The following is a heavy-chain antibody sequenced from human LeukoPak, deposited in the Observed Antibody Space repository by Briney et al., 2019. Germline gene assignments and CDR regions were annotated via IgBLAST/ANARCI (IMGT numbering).Heavy chain of an antibody. D-gene: IGHD3-22*01. CDR2: INHSGST. J-gene: IGHJ3*02. CDR3: ARVAYYYDSSGYSSDAFDI. V-gene: IGHV4-34*01. CDR1: GGSFSGYY. Sequence: SETLSLTCAVYGGSFSGYYWSWIRQPPGKGLEWIGEINHSGSTNYNPSLKSRVTMSVDTSKNQFSLKLSSVTAADTAVYYCARVAYYYDSSGYSSDAFDIWGQGTMVTVSS.